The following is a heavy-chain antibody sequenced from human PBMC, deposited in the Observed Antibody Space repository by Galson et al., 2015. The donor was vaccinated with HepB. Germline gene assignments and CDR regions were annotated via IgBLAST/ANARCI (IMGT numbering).Heavy chain of an antibody. Sequence: SLRLSCAASGFTFSNYWMHWARQAPGKGLAWVSRVNSDGSGTTYAASVKGRFTISRDNAKNTLYLQMNSLRAEDTAVYYCARGLIGSEDYWGQGTLVTVSS. CDR3: ARGLIGSEDY. D-gene: IGHD1-14*01. J-gene: IGHJ4*02. CDR1: GFTFSNYW. V-gene: IGHV3-74*03. CDR2: VNSDGSGT.